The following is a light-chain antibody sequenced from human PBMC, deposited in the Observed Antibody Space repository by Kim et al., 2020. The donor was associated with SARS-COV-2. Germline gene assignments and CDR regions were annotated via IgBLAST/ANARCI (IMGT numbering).Light chain of an antibody. CDR2: DVS. CDR3: SSYTSSSRV. Sequence: PGQSFTISCTGTSSDVGGYNYVSWYQQHPGKAPKLMIYDVSKRPSGVSNRFSSSKSGNTASLTISGLQAEDEADYYCSSYTSSSRVFGGGTQLTVL. V-gene: IGLV2-14*04. J-gene: IGLJ3*02. CDR1: SSDVGGYNY.